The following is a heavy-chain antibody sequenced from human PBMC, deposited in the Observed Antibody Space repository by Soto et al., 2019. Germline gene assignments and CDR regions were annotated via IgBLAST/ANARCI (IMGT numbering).Heavy chain of an antibody. D-gene: IGHD6-13*01. CDR1: GGSINSGDYY. V-gene: IGHV4-31*03. J-gene: IGHJ4*02. Sequence: QVQLRESGPGLVKPSQTLSLTCTVSGGSINSGDYYWNWIRQHPGKGLEWIGYMYYSGSTYYSPCLRRRLIVSAVTSENHCSLELSSVTAADTAVYFCARGYRQAGYSSSWVFDYWGQGTLVNVSS. CDR2: MYYSGST. CDR3: ARGYRQAGYSSSWVFDY.